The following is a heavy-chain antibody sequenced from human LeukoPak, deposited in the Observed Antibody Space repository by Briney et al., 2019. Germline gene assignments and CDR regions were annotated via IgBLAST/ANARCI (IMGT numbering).Heavy chain of an antibody. V-gene: IGHV3-74*01. Sequence: GGSLRLSCAASGFPFSGYWMHWIRQAPGKGLVWVSRIDDDGAGTAYADSVKGRFTISRDNAKNTLYLQMNSLRVEDTAVYYCARSASGYDAWGQGTLVTVSS. CDR3: ARSASGYDA. CDR1: GFPFSGYW. J-gene: IGHJ5*02. CDR2: IDDDGAGT. D-gene: IGHD5-12*01.